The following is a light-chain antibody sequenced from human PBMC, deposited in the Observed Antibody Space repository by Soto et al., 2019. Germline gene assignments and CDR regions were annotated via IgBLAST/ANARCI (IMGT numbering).Light chain of an antibody. J-gene: IGLJ1*01. CDR2: EVS. Sequence: QSVLTQPASVPGSPGQSITISCTGTSNDVGAYNYVSWYQQHPGKAPKLVIYEVSHRPSGIFDRFSGSKSGNTASLTISGLQVEDGADYYCSSYATGSPYVFGPGTKVTVL. CDR3: SSYATGSPYV. V-gene: IGLV2-14*01. CDR1: SNDVGAYNY.